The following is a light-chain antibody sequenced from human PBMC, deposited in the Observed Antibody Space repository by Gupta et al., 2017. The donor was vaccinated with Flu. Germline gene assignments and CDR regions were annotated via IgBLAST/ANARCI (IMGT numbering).Light chain of an antibody. CDR2: WAS. V-gene: IGKV4-1*01. CDR1: QSVLSSSNNKNY. CDR3: QQCYSTPPT. Sequence: NCKSSQSVLSSSNNKNYLAWYQQKPGQPPKLLIFWASTRESGVPDRFSGSGSATDFTLTISSLQAEDVAVYFCQQCYSTPPTFGQGTKVEIK. J-gene: IGKJ1*01.